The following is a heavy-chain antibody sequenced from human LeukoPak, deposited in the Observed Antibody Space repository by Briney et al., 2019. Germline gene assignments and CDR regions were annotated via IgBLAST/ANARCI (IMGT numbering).Heavy chain of an antibody. V-gene: IGHV3-21*01. J-gene: IGHJ4*02. CDR2: ISSSSSYI. D-gene: IGHD3-22*01. CDR3: ARGRRVYYDSSGYYGDY. Sequence: TGGSLRLYCAASGFTFSSYSMNWVRQAPGKGLEWVSSISSSSSYIYYADSVKGRFTISRDNAKNSLYLQMNSLRAEDTAVYYCARGRRVYYDSSGYYGDYWGQGTLVTVSS. CDR1: GFTFSSYS.